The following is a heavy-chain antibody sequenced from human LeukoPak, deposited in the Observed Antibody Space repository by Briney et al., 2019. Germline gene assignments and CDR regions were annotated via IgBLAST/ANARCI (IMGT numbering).Heavy chain of an antibody. CDR1: GFTFSRYW. CDR3: ASPTGCHGDCPG. Sequence: GGSLRLSCAASGFTFSRYWMSWVRQAPGKGLEWVASINQDGSQKYYVGSVKGRFTISRDNAKNSLYLQMNSLRAEDTAVYYCASPTGCHGDCPGWGQGTLVTVSS. J-gene: IGHJ4*02. D-gene: IGHD2-21*02. CDR2: INQDGSQK. V-gene: IGHV3-7*01.